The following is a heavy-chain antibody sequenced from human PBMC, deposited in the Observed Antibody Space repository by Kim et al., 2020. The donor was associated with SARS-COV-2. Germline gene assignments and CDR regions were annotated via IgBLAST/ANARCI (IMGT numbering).Heavy chain of an antibody. V-gene: IGHV3-23*01. Sequence: GGSLRLSCAASGFTLSTEAMTWVRQAPGKGLECVSIITSDGANTYYADSVKGRFTISKDISKDTLSLQMNSLRAEDTAIYYCVTLGGDVWGQGTTVTVSS. J-gene: IGHJ6*02. CDR2: ITSDGANT. CDR1: GFTLSTEA. CDR3: VTLGGDV. D-gene: IGHD1-26*01.